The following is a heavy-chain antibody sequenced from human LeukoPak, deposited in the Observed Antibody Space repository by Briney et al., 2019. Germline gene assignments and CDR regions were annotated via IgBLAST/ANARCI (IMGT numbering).Heavy chain of an antibody. V-gene: IGHV4-4*02. Sequence: PSETRSLTCGVSRGSMSNTNWWTWVRQPPGKGLEWIGEANLQGSTNYNPSLKSRGAISVGKSENHFSLKLTSVTAADTAVYYCAREGGPYRPIDYSGQGTLVTVAS. CDR1: RGSMSNTNW. CDR2: ANLQGST. D-gene: IGHD2-2*01. J-gene: IGHJ4*02. CDR3: AREGGPYRPIDY.